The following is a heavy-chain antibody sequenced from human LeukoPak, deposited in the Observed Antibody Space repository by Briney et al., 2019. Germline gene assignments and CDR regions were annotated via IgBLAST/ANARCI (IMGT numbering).Heavy chain of an antibody. CDR2: ISSSSSYI. CDR3: ARLKVAVTGTGHYYYYGMDV. D-gene: IGHD6-19*01. J-gene: IGHJ6*02. CDR1: GFTLSNYN. V-gene: IGHV3-21*01. Sequence: GGSLRLSCAASGFTLSNYNMNWVRQAPGKGLEWVSSISSSSSYIYYADSVKGRFTISRDNARNSLNLQMNSLRAEDTAVYYCARLKVAVTGTGHYYYYGMDVWGQGTTVIVSS.